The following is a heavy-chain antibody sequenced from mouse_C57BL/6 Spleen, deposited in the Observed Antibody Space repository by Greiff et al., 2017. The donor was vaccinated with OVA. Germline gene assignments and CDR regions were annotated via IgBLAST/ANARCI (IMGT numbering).Heavy chain of an antibody. D-gene: IGHD1-1*01. J-gene: IGHJ3*01. CDR2: ISSGSSTI. Sequence: EVKLVESGGGLVKPGGSLKLSCAASGFTFSDYGMHWVRQAPEKGLEWVAYISSGSSTIYYADTVKGRFTISRDNAKNTLFLQMTSLRSEDTAMYYCARGELRYPFAYWGQGTLVTVSA. CDR3: ARGELRYPFAY. CDR1: GFTFSDYG. V-gene: IGHV5-17*01.